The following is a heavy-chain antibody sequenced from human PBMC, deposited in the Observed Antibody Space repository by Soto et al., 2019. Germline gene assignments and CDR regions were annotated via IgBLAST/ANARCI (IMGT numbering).Heavy chain of an antibody. J-gene: IGHJ6*02. CDR3: ARDNYTWTMIQCGGLFTSYYDMDV. CDR1: GGSISSSNW. CDR2: IYHSGST. V-gene: IGHV4-4*02. Sequence: PSETLSLTCAVSGGSISSSNWWSWVRQPPGKGLEWIGEIYHSGSTNYNPSLKSRVTISVDKSKNQFSLKLSSVTAADTAVYYCARDNYTWTMIQCGGLFTSYYDMDVWGQGPTITVS. D-gene: IGHD3-22*01.